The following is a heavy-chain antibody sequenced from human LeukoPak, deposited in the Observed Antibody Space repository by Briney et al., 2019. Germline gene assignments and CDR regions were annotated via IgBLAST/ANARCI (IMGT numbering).Heavy chain of an antibody. J-gene: IGHJ4*02. CDR2: INSDGSST. D-gene: IGHD2-15*01. CDR1: GFTFSSFW. CDR3: ARGAAMGYCSGGSCYYNY. V-gene: IGHV3-74*01. Sequence: PGGSLRLSCAASGFTFSSFWMHWVRQAPGKGLVWVSRINSDGSSTSYADSVKDRITISRDNAKNTLYLQMNSLRAEDTAVYYCARGAAMGYCSGGSCYYNYWGQGTLVTVS.